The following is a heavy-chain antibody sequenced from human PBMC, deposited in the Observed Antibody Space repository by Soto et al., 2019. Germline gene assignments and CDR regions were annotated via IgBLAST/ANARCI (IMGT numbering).Heavy chain of an antibody. CDR1: GFTFSNAW. CDR3: TNSGSWYHLYYYYGMDV. CDR2: IKSKTDGGTT. D-gene: IGHD3-10*01. J-gene: IGHJ6*02. V-gene: IGHV3-15*01. Sequence: KPGGSLRLSCAASGFTFSNAWMSWVRQAPGKGLEWVGRIKSKTDGGTTDYAAPVKGRFTISRDDSKNTLYLQMNSLKTEDTAVYYCTNSGSWYHLYYYYGMDVWGQGTTVTVSS.